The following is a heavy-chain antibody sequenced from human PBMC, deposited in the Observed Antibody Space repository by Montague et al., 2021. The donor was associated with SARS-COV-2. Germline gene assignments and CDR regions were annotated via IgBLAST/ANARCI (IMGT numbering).Heavy chain of an antibody. CDR3: ARAFDWLSITRYWYFDL. D-gene: IGHD3-9*01. CDR2: IYYSGST. CDR1: GGSISSGDYY. J-gene: IGHJ2*01. Sequence: TLSLTCTVSGGSISSGDYYWSWIRQPPGKGLEWIGNIYYSGSTYYNPSLKSRVTISVDTSKNQLSLKLSSVTAADTAVYYCARAFDWLSITRYWYFDLWGRGTLVTVSS. V-gene: IGHV4-30-4*08.